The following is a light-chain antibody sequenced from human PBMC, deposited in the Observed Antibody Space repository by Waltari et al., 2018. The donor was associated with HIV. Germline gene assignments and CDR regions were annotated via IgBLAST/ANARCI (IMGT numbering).Light chain of an antibody. Sequence: EIVLTQSPGTLSLSPGATATLSCRASQNVSSNSLAWYWQKPGQAPRLLIYGASSRATGIPDRFSGSGSGTDFTLTISRLEPEDFAVYYCQQYGGSPATFGPGTKVDIK. CDR1: QNVSSNS. CDR2: GAS. CDR3: QQYGGSPAT. J-gene: IGKJ3*01. V-gene: IGKV3-20*01.